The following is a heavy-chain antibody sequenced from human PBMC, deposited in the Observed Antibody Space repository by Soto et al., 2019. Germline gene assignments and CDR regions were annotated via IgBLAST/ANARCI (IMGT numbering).Heavy chain of an antibody. CDR1: GDSISNLDYF. J-gene: IGHJ5*01. CDR3: ARGRYGLTCRGFPNLFDS. Sequence: SETLSLTCSVSGDSISNLDYFWAWIRQLPEQALGYIGHIYISATTYYNPSYDGRVVISVYTAKSQFFLNVASVTAAGTAVYFCARGRYGLTCRGFPNLFDSWGQGALVTVSS. V-gene: IGHV4-30-4*02. CDR2: IYISATT. D-gene: IGHD7-27*01.